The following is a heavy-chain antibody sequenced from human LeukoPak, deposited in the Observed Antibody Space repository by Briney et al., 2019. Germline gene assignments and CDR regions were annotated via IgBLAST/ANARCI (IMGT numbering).Heavy chain of an antibody. CDR1: GFTFSSYS. Sequence: GGSLRLSCAASGFTFSSYSMNWVRQAPGKGLEWVSVIYSGGSTYYADSVKGRFTISRDNSKNTLYLQMNSLRAEDTAVYYCARDYPGYYYYYYGMDVWGQGTTVTVSS. CDR3: ARDYPGYYYYYYGMDV. CDR2: IYSGGST. D-gene: IGHD5-12*01. J-gene: IGHJ6*02. V-gene: IGHV3-66*01.